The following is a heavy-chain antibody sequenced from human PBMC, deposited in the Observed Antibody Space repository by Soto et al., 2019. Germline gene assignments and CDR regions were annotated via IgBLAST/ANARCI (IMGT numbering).Heavy chain of an antibody. CDR1: GYTFTSYG. V-gene: IGHV1-18*01. CDR3: ARAVDLRFGHLSDYYYYYMDV. J-gene: IGHJ6*03. Sequence: QVQLVQSGAEVKKPGASVKVSCKASGYTFTSYGISWVRQAPGQGLEWMGWISAYNGNTNYAQKLQGRVTMTTDTSTSTAYMEPRSLRSDDTAVYYCARAVDLRFGHLSDYYYYYMDVWGKGTTVTVSS. D-gene: IGHD3-10*01. CDR2: ISAYNGNT.